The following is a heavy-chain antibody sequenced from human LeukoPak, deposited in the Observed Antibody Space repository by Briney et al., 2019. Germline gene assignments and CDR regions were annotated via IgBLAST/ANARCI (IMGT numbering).Heavy chain of an antibody. D-gene: IGHD3-10*01. CDR1: GFTFSDYY. V-gene: IGHV3-11*01. J-gene: IGHJ4*02. Sequence: GGSLRLSCAASGFTFSDYYMSWIRQAPGKGLEWVSYISSSGSTIYYADSVMGRFTISRDNAKNSLYLQMNSLRAEDTAVYYCARVSRGVRGVKYFDYWGQGTLVTVSS. CDR3: ARVSRGVRGVKYFDY. CDR2: ISSSGSTI.